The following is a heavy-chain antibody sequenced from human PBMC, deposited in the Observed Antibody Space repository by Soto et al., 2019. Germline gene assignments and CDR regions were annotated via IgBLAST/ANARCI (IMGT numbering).Heavy chain of an antibody. CDR1: GFSLNSSGVG. CDR2: IYWNDEM. J-gene: IGHJ4*02. Sequence: QITLKESGPTLVKPTQTLTLTCTFSGFSLNSSGVGVGWIRQPPGKALEWLALIYWNDEMHYSPSLKIRLTIAEDASKHQVVLTVTNMDPVDTATYYCAHRRFAKYSSLPADFDYWGQGILVTVSS. D-gene: IGHD6-6*01. CDR3: AHRRFAKYSSLPADFDY. V-gene: IGHV2-5*01.